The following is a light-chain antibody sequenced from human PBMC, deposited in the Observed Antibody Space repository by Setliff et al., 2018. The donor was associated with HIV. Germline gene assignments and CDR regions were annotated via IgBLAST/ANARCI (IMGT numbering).Light chain of an antibody. V-gene: IGLV2-14*01. CDR3: SSYATNGDLVV. J-gene: IGLJ1*01. CDR2: EVS. Sequence: QSALAQPASVSGSPGQSITISCTGSSSDIGSWNFVSWYQQYPDKAPKTMIYEVSKRPSGVSDRFSGSKSGYTASLTISGLQPDDEADYYCSSYATNGDLVVFGTGTKGTVL. CDR1: SSDIGSWNF.